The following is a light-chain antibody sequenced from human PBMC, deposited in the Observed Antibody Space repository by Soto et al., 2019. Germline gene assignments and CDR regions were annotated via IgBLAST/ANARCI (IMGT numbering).Light chain of an antibody. CDR2: DVS. CDR3: CSYSGSYTLV. Sequence: QSALTQPRSVSGSPGQSVTISCTGTSSDVGGYNYVSWYQQHPGKAPKLMIYDVSKRPSWVPDRCSGSKSGNTASLTISGLQAEDEADYYCCSYSGSYTLVFGGGTKLTVL. J-gene: IGLJ2*01. CDR1: SSDVGGYNY. V-gene: IGLV2-11*01.